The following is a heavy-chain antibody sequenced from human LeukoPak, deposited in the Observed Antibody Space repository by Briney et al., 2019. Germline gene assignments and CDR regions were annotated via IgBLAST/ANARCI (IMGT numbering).Heavy chain of an antibody. CDR2: VSYGGSDK. J-gene: IGHJ4*02. CDR3: AKAVVPAAIPYYFDY. V-gene: IGHV3-30*18. Sequence: GGSLRLSCAVSGLTFSLYGMHWVRQAPGKGLEWVAVVSYGGSDKYYADSVKGRFTISRDNSQSTLYLQMNSLRAEDTAVYYCAKAVVPAAIPYYFDYWGQGTLVTVSS. CDR1: GLTFSLYG. D-gene: IGHD2-2*01.